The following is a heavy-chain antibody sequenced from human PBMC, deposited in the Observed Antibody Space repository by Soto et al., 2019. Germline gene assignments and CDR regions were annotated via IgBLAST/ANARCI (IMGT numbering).Heavy chain of an antibody. CDR3: AKDGALVTTPRNWFDP. V-gene: IGHV1-3*01. CDR2: INAGNGNT. CDR1: GYTFTSYA. Sequence: ASVKVSCKASGYTFTSYAMHWVRQAPGQRLEWMGWINAGNGNTKYSQKNQGRVTITRDTSASTAYMELSSLRSEDTAVYYCAKDGALVTTPRNWFDPWGQGTLVTVSS. D-gene: IGHD3-9*01. J-gene: IGHJ5*02.